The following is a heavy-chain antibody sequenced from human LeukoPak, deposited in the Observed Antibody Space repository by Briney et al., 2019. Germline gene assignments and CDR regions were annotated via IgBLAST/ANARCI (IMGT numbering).Heavy chain of an antibody. CDR2: IKQDGSEK. V-gene: IGHV3-7*01. J-gene: IGHJ4*02. D-gene: IGHD1-1*01. CDR3: VKRWTGTTIGQQDY. CDR1: GFTSSSYW. Sequence: GGSLRLSCAASGFTSSSYWMSWVRQAPGKGLEWVANIKQDGSEKYYVDSVKGRFTISRDNAKNSLYLQMNSLRAEDMAVYYCVKRWTGTTIGQQDYWGQGTLVTVSS.